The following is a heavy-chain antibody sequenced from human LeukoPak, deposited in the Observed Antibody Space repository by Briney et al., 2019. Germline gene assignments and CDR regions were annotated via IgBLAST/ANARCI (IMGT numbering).Heavy chain of an antibody. CDR1: GFTFSSYW. D-gene: IGHD2-2*01. J-gene: IGHJ3*02. CDR2: IKQDGSEK. V-gene: IGHV3-7*01. CDR3: AREQGYCSSTSCYAWADAFDI. Sequence: PGGSLRLSCAASGFTFSSYWMGWVRQAPGRGLEWVANIKQDGSEKYYVDSVKGRFTISRDNAKNSLYLQMNSLRAEDTAVYYCAREQGYCSSTSCYAWADAFDIWGQGTMVTVSS.